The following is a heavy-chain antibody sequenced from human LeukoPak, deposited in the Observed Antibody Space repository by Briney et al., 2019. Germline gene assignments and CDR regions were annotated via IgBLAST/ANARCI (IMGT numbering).Heavy chain of an antibody. CDR1: GYTFTGYY. V-gene: IGHV1-46*01. J-gene: IGHJ4*02. CDR3: ARGLRYCSSTKCYLVDY. D-gene: IGHD2-2*01. Sequence: ASVKVSCKASGYTFTGYYRHWLRQAPGQGLEWVGVFNPSGGSTSYAQKFQGRVTMTRNTSISTAYMELSSLRSDDTAVYYCARGLRYCSSTKCYLVDYWGQGTLVTVSS. CDR2: FNPSGGST.